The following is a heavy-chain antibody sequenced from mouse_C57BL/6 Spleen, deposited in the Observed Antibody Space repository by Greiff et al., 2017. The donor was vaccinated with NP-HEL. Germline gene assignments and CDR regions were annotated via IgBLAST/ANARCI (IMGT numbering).Heavy chain of an antibody. D-gene: IGHD2-5*01. CDR1: GFSFTSYG. V-gene: IGHV2-2*01. Sequence: VQLQQSGPGLVQPSQSLSITCTVSGFSFTSYGVHWVRQSPGKGLEWLGVIWSGGSTDYNAAFISRLSISKDNSKSQVFFKMNSLQADDTAIYYCARDSNYFFAYWGQGTLVTVSA. CDR2: IWSGGST. CDR3: ARDSNYFFAY. J-gene: IGHJ3*01.